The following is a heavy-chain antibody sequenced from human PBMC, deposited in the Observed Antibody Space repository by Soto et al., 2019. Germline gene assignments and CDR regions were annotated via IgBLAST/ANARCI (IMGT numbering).Heavy chain of an antibody. D-gene: IGHD3-16*02. V-gene: IGHV2-26*01. CDR3: ARSGSYPLYYFDY. CDR2: IFSSGEE. Sequence: QVTLKESGPVLVRPTETLTLTRTVSGFSLNTARMGVSWIRQPPGKALEWLAHIFSSGEESYTPSLKTRLTISKDTSKSQVVLTMTNVDPVDTATYYCARSGSYPLYYFDYWGQGALVTVSS. CDR1: GFSLNTARMG. J-gene: IGHJ4*02.